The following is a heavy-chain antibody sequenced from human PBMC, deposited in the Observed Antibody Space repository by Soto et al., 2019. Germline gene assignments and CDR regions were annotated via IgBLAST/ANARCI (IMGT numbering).Heavy chain of an antibody. J-gene: IGHJ3*01. CDR3: ARGGRGLRGAFDV. D-gene: IGHD3-16*01. V-gene: IGHV3-30*03. CDR1: GFTFRSFA. Sequence: QELLVESGGGVVQPGRSLRLSCAASGFTFRSFAMLWVRQAPGKGLEWVSVISFNGLSQFYADSVRGRFTISRDNSKNTLYLQLDSLRPDDTAVYYCARGGRGLRGAFDVWGQGTEVSVS. CDR2: ISFNGLSQ.